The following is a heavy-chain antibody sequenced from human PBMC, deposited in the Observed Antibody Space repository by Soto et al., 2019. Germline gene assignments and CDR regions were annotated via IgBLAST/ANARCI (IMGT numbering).Heavy chain of an antibody. CDR3: TAGPKVVVNNYYYYGMDV. D-gene: IGHD3-22*01. CDR1: GYSFTSYW. Sequence: GESLKISCKGSGYSFTSYWIAWVRQMPGKGLEFMGIIYPGDSDTRHSPSFQGQVTISADKSISTAYLQWSSLKASDSAMYYCTAGPKVVVNNYYYYGMDVWGQGTTVTVSS. CDR2: IYPGDSDT. J-gene: IGHJ6*02. V-gene: IGHV5-51*01.